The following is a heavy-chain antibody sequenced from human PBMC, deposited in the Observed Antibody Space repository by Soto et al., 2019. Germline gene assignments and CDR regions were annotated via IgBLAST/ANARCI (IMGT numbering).Heavy chain of an antibody. J-gene: IGHJ6*01. CDR3: TREGAYTSPPYYYFYAMDV. Sequence: PGGSLRLSCKGSGFTFRDCAISWVRQAPGKGLQWVGFMRAKAFGGTTEYATFVKGRFTISRDDSKSVAYLQMNSLETEDTAVHYCTREGAYTSPPYYYFYAMDVWGQGTRVTVSS. CDR2: MRAKAFGGTT. V-gene: IGHV3-49*04. CDR1: GFTFRDCA. D-gene: IGHD2-2*01.